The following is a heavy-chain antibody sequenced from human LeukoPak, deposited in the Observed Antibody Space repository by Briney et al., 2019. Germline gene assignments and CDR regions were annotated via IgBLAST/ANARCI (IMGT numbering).Heavy chain of an antibody. V-gene: IGHV4-59*01. CDR1: GGSISSYY. CDR2: IYYSGST. Sequence: SETLSLTCTVSGGSISSYYWSWIRQPPGKGLEWIGYIYYSGSTNYNPSLKSRVTISVDTSKNQFSLKLSSVTAADTAVYYCARVKYYDSSGPLDYWGQGTLVTVSS. D-gene: IGHD3-22*01. J-gene: IGHJ4*02. CDR3: ARVKYYDSSGPLDY.